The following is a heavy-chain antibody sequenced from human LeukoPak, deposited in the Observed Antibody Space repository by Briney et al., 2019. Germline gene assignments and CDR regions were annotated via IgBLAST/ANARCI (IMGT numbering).Heavy chain of an antibody. CDR2: IRYDGSNK. J-gene: IGHJ4*02. V-gene: IGHV3-30*02. CDR1: GFTFSSYA. CDR3: AKHRLWFGELLSYFDY. Sequence: GGSLRLSCAASGFTFSSYAMSWVRQAPGKGLEWVAFIRYDGSNKYYADSVRGRFTISRDNSKNTLYLQMNSLRAEDTAVYYCAKHRLWFGELLSYFDYWGQGTLVTVSS. D-gene: IGHD3-10*01.